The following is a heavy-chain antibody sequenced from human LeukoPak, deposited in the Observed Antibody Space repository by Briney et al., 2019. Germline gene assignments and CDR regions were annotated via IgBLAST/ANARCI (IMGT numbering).Heavy chain of an antibody. J-gene: IGHJ6*03. Sequence: GGSLRLSCAASGFTFSSYAMSWVRQAPGKGLEWVSAISGSGGSTYYADSVKGRFTISRDNYKNTLYLQMNSLRAEDTAVYYCAKGQGLYYYYYMDVWGKGTTVTVPS. CDR3: AKGQGLYYYYYMDV. CDR2: ISGSGGST. V-gene: IGHV3-23*01. CDR1: GFTFSSYA.